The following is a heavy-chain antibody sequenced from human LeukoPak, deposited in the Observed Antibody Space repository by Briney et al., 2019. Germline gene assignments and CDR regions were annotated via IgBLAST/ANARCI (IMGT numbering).Heavy chain of an antibody. J-gene: IGHJ4*02. V-gene: IGHV4-39*01. CDR2: IEYSGST. D-gene: IGHD6-19*01. CDR1: GGSIGSRYHY. Sequence: PSETLSLTCGVSGGSIGSRYHYWGWIRQPPGKGLEWIGSIEYSGSTYYNPPLKSRVIMSVDTSKKQFSLKVTSVTAADTAVYYCARLAHSSGYLAFDYWGQGTLVTVSS. CDR3: ARLAHSSGYLAFDY.